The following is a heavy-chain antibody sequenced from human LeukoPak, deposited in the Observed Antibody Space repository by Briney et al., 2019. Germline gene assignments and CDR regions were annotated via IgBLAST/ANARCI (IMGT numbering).Heavy chain of an antibody. CDR2: ISGSGGST. CDR1: GFTFSSYA. Sequence: GGSLRLSCAASGFTFSSYAMSWVRQAPGKGLEWVSAISGSGGSTYYADSVKGRFTISRDNSKNTLYLQMNSLRAEDTAVYYCAKDSIPAANWHYYYGMDVWGQGTTVTVSS. J-gene: IGHJ6*02. D-gene: IGHD2-2*01. CDR3: AKDSIPAANWHYYYGMDV. V-gene: IGHV3-23*01.